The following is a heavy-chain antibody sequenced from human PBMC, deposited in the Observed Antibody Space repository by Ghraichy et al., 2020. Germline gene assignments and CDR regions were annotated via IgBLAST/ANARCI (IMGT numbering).Heavy chain of an antibody. V-gene: IGHV3-23*01. CDR2: ISGNGGST. CDR1: GFTFSSYA. J-gene: IGHJ5*02. Sequence: GGSLRLSCAASGFTFSSYAMSWVRQAPGKGLECVSAISGNGGSTYYADSVKGRFTISRDNSKNTLYLQMNSLRAEDTAVYSCAKAPFNQALYVQSWGPGTLVTVSS. D-gene: IGHD3-16*01. CDR3: AKAPFNQALYVQS.